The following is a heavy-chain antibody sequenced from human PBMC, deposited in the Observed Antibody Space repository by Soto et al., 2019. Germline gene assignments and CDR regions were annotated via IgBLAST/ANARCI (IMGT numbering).Heavy chain of an antibody. CDR3: ARSLKRAIFGVVTAYYYGMDV. CDR2: IIPIFGTA. CDR1: GGTFSSYA. Sequence: ASVKVSCKASGGTFSSYAISWVRQAPGQGLEWMGGIIPIFGTANYAQKFQGRVTITADESTSTAYMELSSLRSEDTAVYYCARSLKRAIFGVVTAYYYGMDVWGQGTTVTVSS. D-gene: IGHD3-3*01. V-gene: IGHV1-69*13. J-gene: IGHJ6*02.